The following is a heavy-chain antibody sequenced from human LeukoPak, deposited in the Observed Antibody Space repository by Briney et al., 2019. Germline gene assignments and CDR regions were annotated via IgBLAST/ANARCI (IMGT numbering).Heavy chain of an antibody. CDR1: SGAISSYY. CDR2: ISYTGST. V-gene: IGHV4-59*01. Sequence: SETLSLTSSVSSGAISSYYVSWIPQAPGQGLKWLSYISYTGSTDYNPSLKSRVTISVDMSKNQSSLKVSSVTAAGTAVYYCARGSVYFDSWGQGTLVTVSS. J-gene: IGHJ4*02. CDR3: ARGSVYFDS.